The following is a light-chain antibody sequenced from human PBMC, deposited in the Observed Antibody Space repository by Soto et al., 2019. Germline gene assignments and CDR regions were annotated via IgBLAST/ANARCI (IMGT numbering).Light chain of an antibody. V-gene: IGLV2-11*01. CDR2: DVD. Sequence: SVLTQPRSVCGSPGQSVAVSCSGTSSDIGGYNYVSWYQQHPGKAPKVMIYDVDKRPSGVPDRFSGSKSGNTASLTISDLQTEDEADYYCCSNAGRPDVFGTGTKVTVL. CDR1: SSDIGGYNY. J-gene: IGLJ1*01. CDR3: CSNAGRPDV.